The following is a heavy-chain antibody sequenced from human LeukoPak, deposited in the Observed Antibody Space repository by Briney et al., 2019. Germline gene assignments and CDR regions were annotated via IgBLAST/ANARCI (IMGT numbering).Heavy chain of an antibody. D-gene: IGHD6-19*01. CDR2: ISGSGGST. CDR1: GFTMRTYG. Sequence: GSLRLSCVASGFTMRTYGMSWVRQAPGKGLEWVSAISGSGGSTYYADPVKGRFTISRDNSKNTLYLQMNSLRAEDTAVYYCAKGGSGWYLPSYFDYWGQGTLVTVSS. CDR3: AKGGSGWYLPSYFDY. V-gene: IGHV3-23*01. J-gene: IGHJ4*02.